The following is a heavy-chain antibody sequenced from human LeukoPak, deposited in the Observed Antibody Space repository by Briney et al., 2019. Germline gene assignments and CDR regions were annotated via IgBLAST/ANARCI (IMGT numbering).Heavy chain of an antibody. J-gene: IGHJ4*02. CDR3: ANAPYYDFWSGYYPRDY. D-gene: IGHD3-3*01. V-gene: IGHV3-23*01. Sequence: GGSLRLSCAVSGVTSSDTYMGWIRQAPGKGLEWVSAISGSGGSTYYADSVKGRFTISRDNSKNTLYLQMNSLRAEDTAVYYCANAPYYDFWSGYYPRDYWGQGTLVTVSS. CDR2: ISGSGGST. CDR1: GVTSSDTY.